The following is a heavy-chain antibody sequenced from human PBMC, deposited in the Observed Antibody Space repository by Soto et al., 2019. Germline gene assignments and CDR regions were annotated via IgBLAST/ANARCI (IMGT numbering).Heavy chain of an antibody. CDR1: GYTFTSYG. J-gene: IGHJ4*02. CDR2: ISAYNGNT. V-gene: IGHV1-18*01. Sequence: QVQLVQSGAEVKKPGASVKVSCKASGYTFTSYGISWVRQAPGQGLEWMGWISAYNGNTKYAQKLQGRVTMTTHTSTSTTYMELRSLGSDDTAVYYCARDAAIGMNDYWGQGTLVTVSS. CDR3: ARDAAIGMNDY. D-gene: IGHD1-20*01.